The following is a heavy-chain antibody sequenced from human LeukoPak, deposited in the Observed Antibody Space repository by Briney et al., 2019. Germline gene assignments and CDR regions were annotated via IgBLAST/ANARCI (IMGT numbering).Heavy chain of an antibody. D-gene: IGHD5-18*01. CDR2: ISGGGGST. Sequence: PGGSLRLSCAASGFTFSSYSMNWVRQAPGKGLEWVSAISGGGGSTYYADSVKGRFTISRDNSKNTLYLQMNSLRAEDTAVYYCASFYSRGYDDYWGQGTLVTVSS. CDR1: GFTFSSYS. CDR3: ASFYSRGYDDY. V-gene: IGHV3-23*01. J-gene: IGHJ4*02.